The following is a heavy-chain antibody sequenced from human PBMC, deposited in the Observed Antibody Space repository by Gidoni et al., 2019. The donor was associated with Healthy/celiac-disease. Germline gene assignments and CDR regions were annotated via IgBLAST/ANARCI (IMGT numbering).Heavy chain of an antibody. CDR2: ISGSGGST. CDR3: AKGPNSGSYPWAFDI. D-gene: IGHD1-26*01. J-gene: IGHJ3*02. Sequence: EVQLLESGGGLVQPGGSLRLPCAAPGFTFSSYAMRWVRQAPGKGLEWVSAISGSGGSTYYADSVKGRFTISRDNSKNTLYLQMNSLRAEDTAVYYCAKGPNSGSYPWAFDIWGQGTMVTVSS. CDR1: GFTFSSYA. V-gene: IGHV3-23*01.